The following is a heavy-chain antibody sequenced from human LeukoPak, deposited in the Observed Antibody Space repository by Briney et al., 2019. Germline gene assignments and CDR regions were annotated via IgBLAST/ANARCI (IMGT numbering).Heavy chain of an antibody. J-gene: IGHJ1*01. V-gene: IGHV4-59*01. CDR3: ARGGAARLHFQN. D-gene: IGHD6-6*01. CDR2: IYHSGST. CDR1: GGSISTYY. Sequence: KPSGTLSLTCTVSGGSISTYYWNWIRQPPGKGLEWIGYIYHSGSTNYNPSLQSRVTISVDTSKNQFSLNLNSVTAADTAVYYCARGGAARLHFQNWGQGTLVTVSS.